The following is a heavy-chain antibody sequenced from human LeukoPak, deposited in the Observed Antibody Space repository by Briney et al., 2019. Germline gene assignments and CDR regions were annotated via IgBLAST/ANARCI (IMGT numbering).Heavy chain of an antibody. CDR1: GGSFSGYY. Sequence: TSETLSLTCAVYGGSFSGYYWSWIRQPPGKGLEWIGEINHSGSTNYNPSLKSRVTISVDTSKNQFSLKLSSVTAADTAVYYCARAATRFDPWGQGTLVTVSS. V-gene: IGHV4-34*01. CDR2: INHSGST. CDR3: ARAATRFDP. J-gene: IGHJ5*02. D-gene: IGHD6-13*01.